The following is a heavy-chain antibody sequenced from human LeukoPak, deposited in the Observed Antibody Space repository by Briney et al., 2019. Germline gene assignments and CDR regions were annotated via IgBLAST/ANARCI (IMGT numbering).Heavy chain of an antibody. V-gene: IGHV4-59*08. CDR3: ARLDTAGGVNIAAAGIFDY. Sequence: PSQTLSLTCTVSGGSISSYYWSWIRQPPGKGLEWIGYIYYSGSTNYNPSLKSRVTISVDTSKNQFSLKLSSVTAADTAVYYCARLDTAGGVNIAAAGIFDYWGQGTLVTVSS. CDR2: IYYSGST. CDR1: GGSISSYY. J-gene: IGHJ4*02. D-gene: IGHD6-13*01.